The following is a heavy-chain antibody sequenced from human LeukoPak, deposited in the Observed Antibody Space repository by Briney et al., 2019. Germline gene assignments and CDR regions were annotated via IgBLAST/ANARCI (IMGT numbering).Heavy chain of an antibody. CDR3: ASATGGSGSYPDRLYYYYGMDV. J-gene: IGHJ6*04. D-gene: IGHD3-10*01. CDR1: GFTFSSYA. Sequence: GGSLRLSCAASGFTFSSYAMHWVRQAPGKGLEWVAVISYDGSNKYYADPVKGRFTISRDNSKNTLYLQMNSLRAEDTAVYYCASATGGSGSYPDRLYYYYGMDVWGNGTTVTVSS. CDR2: ISYDGSNK. V-gene: IGHV3-30*04.